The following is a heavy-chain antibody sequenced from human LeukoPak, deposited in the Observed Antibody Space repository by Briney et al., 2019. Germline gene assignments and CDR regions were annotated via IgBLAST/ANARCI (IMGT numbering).Heavy chain of an antibody. CDR3: ASLLDILPPGGFDP. CDR1: GGSISSYY. V-gene: IGHV4-4*09. CDR2: IYTSGST. Sequence: SETLSLTCTVSGGSISSYYWSWIRQPPGKGLEWIGYIYTSGSTNYNPSLKSRVTISVDTSKNQFSLKLSSVTAADTAVYYCASLLDILPPGGFDPWGQGTLVTVSS. J-gene: IGHJ5*02. D-gene: IGHD3-9*01.